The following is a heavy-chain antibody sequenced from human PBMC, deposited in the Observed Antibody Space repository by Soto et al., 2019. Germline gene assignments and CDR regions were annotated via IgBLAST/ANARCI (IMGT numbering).Heavy chain of an antibody. CDR1: GYTFTGYY. D-gene: IGHD2-15*01. J-gene: IGHJ6*02. CDR3: ARLYCSGGSCYYYYYGMDV. V-gene: IGHV1-2*02. CDR2: INPNSGGT. Sequence: GASVKVSCKASGYTFTGYYMHWVRQAPGQGLEWMGWINPNSGGTNYAQKFQGRVTMTRDTSISTAYMELSRLRSDDTAVYYCARLYCSGGSCYYYYYGMDVWGQGTTVTVS.